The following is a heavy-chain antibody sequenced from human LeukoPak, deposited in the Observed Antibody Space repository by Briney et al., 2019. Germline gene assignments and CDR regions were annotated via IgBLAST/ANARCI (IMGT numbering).Heavy chain of an antibody. Sequence: GGSLRLSCAASGFTFDDYAMHWVRQAPGKGLEWVSLISWDGGSTYYADSVKGRFTISRDNSKNSLYLLMNSLRAEDTALYYCAKDMRGGDSSGYYYAGVDYWGQGTLVTVSS. D-gene: IGHD3-22*01. V-gene: IGHV3-43D*03. J-gene: IGHJ4*02. CDR3: AKDMRGGDSSGYYYAGVDY. CDR2: ISWDGGST. CDR1: GFTFDDYA.